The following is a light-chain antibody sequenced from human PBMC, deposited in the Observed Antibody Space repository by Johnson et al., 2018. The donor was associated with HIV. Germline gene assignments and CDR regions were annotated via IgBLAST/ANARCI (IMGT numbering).Light chain of an antibody. CDR3: GTWDSSLSAYV. V-gene: IGLV1-51*01. CDR2: DNN. CDR1: SSNIGRNY. Sequence: QSVLTQPHSVSAAPGQKVTISCSGSSSNIGRNYVSWYQQLPGTAPKLLIFDNNKRPSGIPDRFSASKSGTSATLGITGLQTGDEADYYCGTWDSSLSAYVFGTGPKVTVL. J-gene: IGLJ1*01.